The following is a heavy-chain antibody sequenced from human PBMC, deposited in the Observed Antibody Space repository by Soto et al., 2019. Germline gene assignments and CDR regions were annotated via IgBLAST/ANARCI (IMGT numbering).Heavy chain of an antibody. V-gene: IGHV3-48*02. Sequence: PGGSLRLSCAASGFTFSSYSMNWVRQAPGKGLEWVSYISSSSSTIYYADSVKGRFTISRDNAKNSLYLQMNSLRDEDTAVYYCARVPVLLWFGEEEGAFDIWGQGTMVTVSS. CDR1: GFTFSSYS. CDR2: ISSSSSTI. D-gene: IGHD3-10*01. CDR3: ARVPVLLWFGEEEGAFDI. J-gene: IGHJ3*02.